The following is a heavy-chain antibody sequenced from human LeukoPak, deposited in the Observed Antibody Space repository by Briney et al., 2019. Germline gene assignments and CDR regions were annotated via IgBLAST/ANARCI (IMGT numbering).Heavy chain of an antibody. D-gene: IGHD2-15*01. CDR1: GFTVSSNY. J-gene: IGHJ3*02. CDR2: IYSGSST. CDR3: ARSRDARAADPFDI. V-gene: IGHV3-53*01. Sequence: TGGSLRLSCAASGFTVSSNYMSWVRQAPGKGLEWVSVIYSGSSTYYADSVKGRFTIFRDNSKNTLYLQMNSLRAEDTAVYYCARSRDARAADPFDIWGQGTMVTVSS.